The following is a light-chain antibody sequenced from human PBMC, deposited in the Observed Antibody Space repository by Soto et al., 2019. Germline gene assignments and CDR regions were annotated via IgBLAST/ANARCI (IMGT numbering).Light chain of an antibody. CDR3: QHFGRSPPWT. J-gene: IGKJ2*02. CDR1: QNIYKW. Sequence: DIQMTQSPSTLSASIGDRVTITCRASQNIYKWLAWYQQKPQKAPKVLIFEAAALETGVSPRFSGSGSGTEFTLTISSLQPEDFAVYYCQHFGRSPPWTFGQGTKVEIK. CDR2: EAA. V-gene: IGKV1-5*01.